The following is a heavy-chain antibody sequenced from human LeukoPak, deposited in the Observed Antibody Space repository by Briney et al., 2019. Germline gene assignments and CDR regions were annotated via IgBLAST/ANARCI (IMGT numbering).Heavy chain of an antibody. V-gene: IGHV4-59*01. Sequence: PSETLSLTCTVSGASISTYYWSWIRQSPGTGLEWLGYIYSTGTANYNPSLKSRLTMSVDTSKNQFSLKMISVTAADTAVYYCARANSEESGYYSYFDYWGQGTLVTVSS. D-gene: IGHD3-22*01. J-gene: IGHJ4*02. CDR3: ARANSEESGYYSYFDY. CDR1: GASISTYY. CDR2: IYSTGTA.